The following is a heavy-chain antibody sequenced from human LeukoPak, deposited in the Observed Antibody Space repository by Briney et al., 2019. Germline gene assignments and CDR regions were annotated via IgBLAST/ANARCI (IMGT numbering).Heavy chain of an antibody. D-gene: IGHD4/OR15-4a*01. CDR1: GFTVSSNS. CDR3: ARRAGAYSHPYDY. J-gene: IGHJ4*02. Sequence: GGSLRLSCTVPGFTVSSNSMSWVRQAPGKGLEWVSFIYSDNTHYSDSVKGRFTISRDNSKNTLYLQMNSLRAEDTAVYYCARRAGAYSHPYDYRGQGTLVTVSS. CDR2: IYSDNT. V-gene: IGHV3-53*01.